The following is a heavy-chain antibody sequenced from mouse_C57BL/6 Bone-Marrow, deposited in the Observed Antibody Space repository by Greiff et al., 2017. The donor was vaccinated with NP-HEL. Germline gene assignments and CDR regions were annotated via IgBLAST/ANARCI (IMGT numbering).Heavy chain of an antibody. D-gene: IGHD2-4*01. J-gene: IGHJ4*01. CDR2: ISYDGSN. CDR3: ARDYDYDEGVDY. CDR1: GYSITSGYY. Sequence: EVKLEESGPGLVKPSQSLSLTCSVTGYSITSGYYWNWIRQFPGNKLEWMGYISYDGSNNYNPSLKNRISITRDTSKNQFFLKLNSVTTEDTATYYGARDYDYDEGVDYWGQGTSVTVSS. V-gene: IGHV3-6*01.